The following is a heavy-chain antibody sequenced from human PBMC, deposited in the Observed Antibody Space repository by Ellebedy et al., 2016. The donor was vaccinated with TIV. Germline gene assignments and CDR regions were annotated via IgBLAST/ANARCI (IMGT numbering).Heavy chain of an antibody. J-gene: IGHJ4*02. V-gene: IGHV4-59*01. D-gene: IGHD3-3*01. CDR2: IFHSGGT. Sequence: MPSETLSLTCTVSGGSISRSYWSWIRQPPGKGLEWIGYIFHSGGTNYNPSLRSRVTISIDTSKNQFSLKLSSVTAADTAVYYCARASDITIFGVLTLFDYWGQGALVTVSS. CDR1: GGSISRSY. CDR3: ARASDITIFGVLTLFDY.